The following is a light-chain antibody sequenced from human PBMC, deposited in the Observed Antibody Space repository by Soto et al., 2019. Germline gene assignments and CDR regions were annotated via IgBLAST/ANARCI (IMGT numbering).Light chain of an antibody. J-gene: IGKJ4*01. CDR3: QQYGTSPLT. V-gene: IGKV3-20*01. CDR2: GTS. Sequence: EIVLTQSPGTLSLSPGERATLSCRASQSVTSRYFAWYQQKPGQAPRLLIYGTSSRATGIPDRFSGSGSGXXXXXXXXXXXXXDSAVYYCQQYGTSPLTFGGGTKVEIK. CDR1: QSVTSRY.